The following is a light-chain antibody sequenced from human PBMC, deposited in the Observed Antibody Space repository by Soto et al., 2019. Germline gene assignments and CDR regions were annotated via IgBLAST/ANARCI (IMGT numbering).Light chain of an antibody. CDR2: DAS. Sequence: EIVLTQSPATLSLSPGERATLSCRASQSVSSYLLWYQQKPGQTPRLLIYDASNRATGIPARFSGSGSGTDFTLTLSRVEPDDFAVYYCQHFRAFGQGTRLEI. J-gene: IGKJ5*01. CDR1: QSVSSY. V-gene: IGKV3-11*01. CDR3: QHFRA.